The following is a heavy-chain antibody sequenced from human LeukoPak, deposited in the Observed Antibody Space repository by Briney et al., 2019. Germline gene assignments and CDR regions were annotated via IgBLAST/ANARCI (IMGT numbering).Heavy chain of an antibody. D-gene: IGHD1-26*01. Sequence: GGSLRLSCAAPGFTFSSYSMNWVRQAPGKGLEWVSCISSSSYIYYADSVKGRFIVSRDNAKDSLYLQMNSLRAEDTAVYYCARGPTVGGSYTSYYYYYYYMDVWGKGTTVTVSS. CDR2: ISSSSYI. J-gene: IGHJ6*03. V-gene: IGHV3-21*01. CDR1: GFTFSSYS. CDR3: ARGPTVGGSYTSYYYYYYYMDV.